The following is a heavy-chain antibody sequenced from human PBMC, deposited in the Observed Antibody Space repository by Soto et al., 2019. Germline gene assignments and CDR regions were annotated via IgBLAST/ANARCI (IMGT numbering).Heavy chain of an antibody. D-gene: IGHD5-12*01. CDR2: IYYSGST. V-gene: IGHV4-30-4*01. CDR3: ASSLPSGYDSGTYDY. Sequence: SETLSLTCTVSGGSISSGDYYWSWIRQPPGKGLEWIGYIYYSGSTYYNPSLKSRVTISVDTSKNQFSLKLSSVTAADTAVYYCASSLPSGYDSGTYDYWGQGTLVTV. CDR1: GGSISSGDYY. J-gene: IGHJ4*02.